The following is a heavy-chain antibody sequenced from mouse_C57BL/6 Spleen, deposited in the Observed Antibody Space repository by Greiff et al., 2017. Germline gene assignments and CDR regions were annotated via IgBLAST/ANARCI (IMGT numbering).Heavy chain of an antibody. J-gene: IGHJ2*01. CDR1: GYTFTSYW. CDR3: ARSIYYDLYYFDY. D-gene: IGHD2-4*01. V-gene: IGHV1-64*01. Sequence: QVQLQQPGAELVKPGASVKLSCKASGYTFTSYWMHWVKQRPGQGLEWIGMIHPNSGSTNYNEKFKSKATLTVDKSSSTAYMQLSSLTSEDSAVYYCARSIYYDLYYFDYWGQGTTRTVSS. CDR2: IHPNSGST.